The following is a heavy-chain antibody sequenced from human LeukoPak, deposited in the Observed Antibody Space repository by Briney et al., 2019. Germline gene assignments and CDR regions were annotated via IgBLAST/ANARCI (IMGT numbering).Heavy chain of an antibody. CDR2: NYYSGST. CDR1: GGSISSYY. J-gene: IGHJ5*02. CDR3: ARSPLVIVVVTAIPGWFDP. Sequence: SETLSLTCTVSGGSISSYYWSWIRQPPGKGLEWIGYNYYSGSTNYNPSLKSRVTISVDTSKNQFSLKLSSVTAADTAVYYCARSPLVIVVVTAIPGWFDPWGQGTLVTVSS. D-gene: IGHD2-21*02. V-gene: IGHV4-59*01.